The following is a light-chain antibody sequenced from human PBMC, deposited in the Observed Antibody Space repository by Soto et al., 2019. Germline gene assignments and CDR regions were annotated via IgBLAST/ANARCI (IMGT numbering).Light chain of an antibody. CDR1: QSIRNY. V-gene: IGKV1-39*01. Sequence: DFQMTQSPSSLSASVGDRVTITCRASQSIRNYLNWYQQKPGKAPKLLIYSASSLQSGVPSRFSGSGSGTAFTLTINSLQPEDFATYYCQQSFITPLTFGGGTKVERK. CDR2: SAS. CDR3: QQSFITPLT. J-gene: IGKJ4*01.